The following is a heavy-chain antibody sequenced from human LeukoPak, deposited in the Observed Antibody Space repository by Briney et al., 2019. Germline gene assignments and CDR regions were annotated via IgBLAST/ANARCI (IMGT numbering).Heavy chain of an antibody. CDR3: AKEALPDY. CDR2: ISGSDGST. V-gene: IGHV3-23*01. CDR1: GFTVNSNY. Sequence: PGGSLRLSCAASGFTVNSNYMTWVRQAPGKGLEWVSAISGSDGSTYYADSVKGRFTISRDNSKNTLYLQMNSLRAEDTAVYYCAKEALPDYWGQGTLVTVSS. J-gene: IGHJ4*02.